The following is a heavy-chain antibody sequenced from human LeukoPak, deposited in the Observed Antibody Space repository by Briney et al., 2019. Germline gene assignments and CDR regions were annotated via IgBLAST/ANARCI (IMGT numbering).Heavy chain of an antibody. CDR2: IRYDGSNK. Sequence: AGGSLRLSCAASGFTFSSYGMHWVRQAPGKGLEWVAFIRYDGSNKYYADSVKGRFTISRDNSKNTLYLQMNSLRAEDTAVYYCARGDTVTDIGDYWGQGTLVTVSS. J-gene: IGHJ4*02. D-gene: IGHD2-21*02. CDR1: GFTFSSYG. V-gene: IGHV3-30*02. CDR3: ARGDTVTDIGDY.